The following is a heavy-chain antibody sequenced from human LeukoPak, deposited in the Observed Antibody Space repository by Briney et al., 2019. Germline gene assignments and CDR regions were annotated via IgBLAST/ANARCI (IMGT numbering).Heavy chain of an antibody. D-gene: IGHD4-17*01. J-gene: IGHJ3*02. V-gene: IGHV3-23*01. CDR3: AKMQMIAVTTGDAFDI. CDR1: GFTFSRYA. Sequence: GGSLRLSCAVSGFTFSRYAMSWVRQAPGKGLEWVSDISGSAGTTYYADSVKGRFTISRDNSKNTLYLQVNSLRVEDAAVYYCAKMQMIAVTTGDAFDIWGQGTMVTVSS. CDR2: ISGSAGTT.